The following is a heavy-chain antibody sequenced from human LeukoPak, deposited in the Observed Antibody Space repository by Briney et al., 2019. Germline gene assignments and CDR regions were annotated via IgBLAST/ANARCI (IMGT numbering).Heavy chain of an antibody. CDR3: VRDLQEGAY. CDR2: ISSSSSYI. D-gene: IGHD4/OR15-4a*01. J-gene: IGHJ4*02. V-gene: IGHV3-21*01. Sequence: PGGSLRLSCAASGFSFSYYNMNWVRQAPGKGLEWVSSISSSSSYIFYTDSVKGRFTISRNNAKNSLYLQMNSLRVEDTAVYYCVRDLQEGAYWGQGTLVTVSS. CDR1: GFSFSYYN.